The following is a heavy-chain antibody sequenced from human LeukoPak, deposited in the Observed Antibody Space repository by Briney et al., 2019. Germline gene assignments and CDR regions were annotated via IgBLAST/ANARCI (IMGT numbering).Heavy chain of an antibody. CDR3: ARGRGIAASYFDY. CDR2: ISSSSSYI. J-gene: IGHJ4*02. D-gene: IGHD6-13*01. V-gene: IGHV3-21*01. Sequence: GGSLRLSCAGSGFTFNNAWMNWVRQAPGKGLEWVSSISSSSSYIYYADSVKGRFTISRDNAKNSLYLQMNSLRAEDTAVYYCARGRGIAASYFDYWGQGTLVTVSS. CDR1: GFTFNNAW.